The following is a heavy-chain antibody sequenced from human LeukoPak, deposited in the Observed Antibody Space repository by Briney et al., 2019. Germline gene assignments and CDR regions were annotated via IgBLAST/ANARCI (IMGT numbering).Heavy chain of an antibody. CDR3: AKDLGFGELFFDY. V-gene: IGHV3-23*01. D-gene: IGHD3-10*01. J-gene: IGHJ4*02. CDR2: ISGSGGST. CDR1: GFTFSSYA. Sequence: PGGSLRLSCAASGFTFSSYAMSWVRQAPGKGLEWVSAISGSGGSTYYADSVKGRFTISRDNSKNTLYLQMNSLRAGDTAVYYCAKDLGFGELFFDYWGQGTLVTVSS.